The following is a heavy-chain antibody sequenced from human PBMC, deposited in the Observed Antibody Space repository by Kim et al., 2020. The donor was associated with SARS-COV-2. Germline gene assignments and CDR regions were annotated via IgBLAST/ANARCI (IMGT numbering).Heavy chain of an antibody. J-gene: IGHJ4*02. CDR3: ARDLDSSGWYHYFDY. V-gene: IGHV1-69*01. Sequence: QKFQGRVTITADEATSTAYMELSSLRSEDTAVYYCARDLDSSGWYHYFDYWGQGTLVTVSS. D-gene: IGHD6-19*01.